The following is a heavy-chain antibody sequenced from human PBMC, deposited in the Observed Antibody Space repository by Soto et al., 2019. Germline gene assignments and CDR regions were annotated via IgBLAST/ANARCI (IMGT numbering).Heavy chain of an antibody. CDR2: IDWDNDK. CDR1: GFSLSTSGVR. Sequence: VSGPTLVNPTQTLTLTCPFSGFSLSTSGVRVSRIRQPPGKALEWLARIDWDNDKYYSTSLKTRLTISKDTSKNQVVLTMTNMDPVDTGTYYCARISHTFGGVIVKWGQGTLVTVSS. D-gene: IGHD3-16*02. J-gene: IGHJ4*02. V-gene: IGHV2-70*04. CDR3: ARISHTFGGVIVK.